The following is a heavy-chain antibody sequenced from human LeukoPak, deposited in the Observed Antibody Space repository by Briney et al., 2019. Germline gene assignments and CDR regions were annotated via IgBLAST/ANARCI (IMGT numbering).Heavy chain of an antibody. CDR1: GFTFNSYS. Sequence: PGGSLRLSCAASGFTFNSYSMNWFRQAPGKGLEWVSSISSSSRFIYYADSVKGRFTISRDNAKNTLYLQMNSLRAEDTAVYYCATPPTVTRNYWGQGTLVTVSS. V-gene: IGHV3-21*04. CDR3: ATPPTVTRNY. CDR2: ISSSSRFI. J-gene: IGHJ4*02. D-gene: IGHD4-17*01.